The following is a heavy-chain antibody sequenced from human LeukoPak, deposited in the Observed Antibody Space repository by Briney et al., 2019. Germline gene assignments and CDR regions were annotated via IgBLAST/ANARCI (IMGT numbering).Heavy chain of an antibody. J-gene: IGHJ4*02. CDR2: ISAYNGNT. V-gene: IGHV1-18*01. Sequence: ASVKVSCKASGYTFTSYGISWVRQAPGQGLEWMGWISAYNGNTNYAQKLQGRVTMTTDTSTSTAYMELRSLRPDDTAVYYCARARDSGSYLVYWGQGTLVTVSS. D-gene: IGHD1-26*01. CDR1: GYTFTSYG. CDR3: ARARDSGSYLVY.